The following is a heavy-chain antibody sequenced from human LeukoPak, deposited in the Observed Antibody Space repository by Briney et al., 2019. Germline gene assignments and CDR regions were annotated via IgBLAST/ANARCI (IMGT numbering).Heavy chain of an antibody. J-gene: IGHJ3*02. V-gene: IGHV3-48*04. CDR3: AREKKTEWTTGAFDM. CDR1: GFTFSDSS. CDR2: TSPSGGTI. D-gene: IGHD3-3*01. Sequence: GGSLRLSCAASGFTFSDSSMNWVRQAPETGLEWLSYTSPSGGTIYYTDSVKGRFTMSRDNAQNALYLEMNSLRAEDTAVYYCAREKKTEWTTGAFDMWGQGTMVIVS.